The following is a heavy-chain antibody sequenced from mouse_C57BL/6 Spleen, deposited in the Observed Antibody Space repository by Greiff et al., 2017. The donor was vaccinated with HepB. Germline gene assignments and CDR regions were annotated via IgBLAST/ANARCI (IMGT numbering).Heavy chain of an antibody. D-gene: IGHD1-1*01. J-gene: IGHJ4*01. CDR2: IHPSDSDT. Sequence: QVQLQQPGAELVKPGASVKVSCKASGYTFTSYWMHWVKQRPGQGLEWIGRIHPSDSDTNYNQKFKGKATLTVDKTSSTAYMQLSSLTSEDSAVYYCAIKSSSSFYAMDYWGQGTSVTVSS. V-gene: IGHV1-74*01. CDR1: GYTFTSYW. CDR3: AIKSSSSFYAMDY.